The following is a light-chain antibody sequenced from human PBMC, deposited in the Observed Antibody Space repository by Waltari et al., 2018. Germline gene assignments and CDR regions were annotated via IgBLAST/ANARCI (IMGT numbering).Light chain of an antibody. V-gene: IGKV1-39*01. J-gene: IGKJ2*01. Sequence: DIQMTQSPSSQCASVVDRITIPCRASQSIISYLNWYQRNPGKAPKLLIYDASSVQRGVPARFSGSGSGTDFTLTISSLQPEDSATYFCQQSYSSPQDSFGQGTKLNI. CDR3: QQSYSSPQDS. CDR2: DAS. CDR1: QSIISY.